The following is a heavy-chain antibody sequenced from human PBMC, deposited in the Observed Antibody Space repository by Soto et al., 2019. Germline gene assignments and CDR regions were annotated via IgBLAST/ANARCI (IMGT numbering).Heavy chain of an antibody. Sequence: QVQLLQSGAEVKKPGSSVRVSCEASGGTFRTYAISWVRQAPGQGLEWMGEIIPIFGTVNYAQKLQGRVTITADESTTPVYMDLRSLRSEDTAVYYCAKGAVAGTPTSYYYYGMDVWGQGTTVTVSS. V-gene: IGHV1-69*12. CDR2: IIPIFGTV. D-gene: IGHD6-19*01. CDR1: GGTFRTYA. CDR3: AKGAVAGTPTSYYYYGMDV. J-gene: IGHJ6*02.